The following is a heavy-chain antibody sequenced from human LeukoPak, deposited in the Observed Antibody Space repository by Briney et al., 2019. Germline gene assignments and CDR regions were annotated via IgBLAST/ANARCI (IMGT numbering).Heavy chain of an antibody. J-gene: IGHJ4*02. CDR2: IYTSGST. CDR3: AGDAYYDFWSGLLDY. D-gene: IGHD3-3*01. V-gene: IGHV4-4*07. Sequence: SETLSLTCTVSGGSISSYYWSWIRQPAGKGLEWIGRIYTSGSTNYNPSLKSRDTISVDTSKNQFSLKLSSVTAADTAVYYCAGDAYYDFWSGLLDYWGQGTLVTVSS. CDR1: GGSISSYY.